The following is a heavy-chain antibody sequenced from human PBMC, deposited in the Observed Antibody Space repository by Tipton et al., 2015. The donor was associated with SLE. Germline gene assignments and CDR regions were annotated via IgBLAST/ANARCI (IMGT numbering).Heavy chain of an antibody. D-gene: IGHD2-21*02. CDR3: ASEDMTHAFDI. V-gene: IGHV4-39*07. J-gene: IGHJ3*02. Sequence: TLSLTCSVSGASIRRSSYYWGWIRQPPGKGLEWIGNIYYSGSTYYNPSLKSRVTISVDTSKNQFSLKLSSVTAADTAVYYCASEDMTHAFDIWGQGTMVTVSS. CDR1: GASIRRSSYY. CDR2: IYYSGST.